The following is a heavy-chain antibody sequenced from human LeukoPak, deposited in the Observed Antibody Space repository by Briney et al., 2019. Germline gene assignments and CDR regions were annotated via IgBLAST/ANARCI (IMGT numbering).Heavy chain of an antibody. V-gene: IGHV3-30*19. CDR3: ARGKNWCFDY. D-gene: IGHD2-8*01. Sequence: PGGSLRLSCAASGFTFSSSGMDWVRQAPGKELEWVAFIVYDRSEKYYADSVKGRFTISRDNSQNTLYLQMNSLRDEDTAVYYCARGKNWCFDYWGQGTLVTVSS. CDR1: GFTFSSSG. J-gene: IGHJ4*02. CDR2: IVYDRSEK.